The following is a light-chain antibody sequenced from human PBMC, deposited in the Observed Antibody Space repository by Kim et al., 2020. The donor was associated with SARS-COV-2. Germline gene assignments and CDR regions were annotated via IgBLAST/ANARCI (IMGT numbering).Light chain of an antibody. J-gene: IGLJ2*01. CDR1: SSDVGGYND. CDR2: GVS. CDR3: RSYAGSNSVV. V-gene: IGLV2-8*01. Sequence: QSALTQPPSASGSPGQSVTISCTGTSSDVGGYNDVSWYQQHPGKAPKLIIYGVSNRPSGVPDRFSGSKSGNTASLAVSGLQAEDEADYYCRSYAGSNSVVFGGGTKLTVL.